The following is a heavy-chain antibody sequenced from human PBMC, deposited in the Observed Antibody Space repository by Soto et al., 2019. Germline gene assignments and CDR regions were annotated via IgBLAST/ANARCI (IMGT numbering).Heavy chain of an antibody. Sequence: PGGSLRLSCAASGFTFSSYAMHWVRQAPGKGLEWVAVISYDGSNKYYADSVKGRFTISRDNSRNTLYLQMNSLRAEDTAVYYCAKGRVRFLEWLFGKFYYGMDVWGQGTTVTVSS. CDR3: AKGRVRFLEWLFGKFYYGMDV. V-gene: IGHV3-30-3*01. CDR2: ISYDGSNK. CDR1: GFTFSSYA. D-gene: IGHD3-3*01. J-gene: IGHJ6*02.